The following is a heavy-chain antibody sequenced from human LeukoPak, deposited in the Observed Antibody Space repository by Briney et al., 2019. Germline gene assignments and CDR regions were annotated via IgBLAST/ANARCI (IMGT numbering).Heavy chain of an antibody. J-gene: IGHJ4*02. D-gene: IGHD4-11*01. CDR3: PSQTTVTSVDY. CDR1: RRSFSHYA. V-gene: IGHV1-69*01. CDR2: IIPIFGTA. Sequence: ASVKVSCKPSRRSFSHYAIRWVRQAPGQGLEWMEGIIPIFGTANYAQKFQGRVTIRFDVSTSTAYMAVTALYYEDQAVYYCPSQTTVTSVDYWGQGTLVTVSS.